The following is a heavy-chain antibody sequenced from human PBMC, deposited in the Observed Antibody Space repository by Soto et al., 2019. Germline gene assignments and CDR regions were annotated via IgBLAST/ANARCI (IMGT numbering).Heavy chain of an antibody. CDR2: ISGSGGST. J-gene: IGHJ6*02. CDR1: GFTFSSYA. CDR3: AKEQLASVHYYGTDV. D-gene: IGHD6-6*01. Sequence: GGSLRLSCAASGFTFSSYAISWVRQAPGKGLEWVSAISGSGGSTYYADSVKGRFTISRDNSKNTLYLQMNSLRAEDTAVYYCAKEQLASVHYYGTDVWGQGTTVTVSS. V-gene: IGHV3-23*01.